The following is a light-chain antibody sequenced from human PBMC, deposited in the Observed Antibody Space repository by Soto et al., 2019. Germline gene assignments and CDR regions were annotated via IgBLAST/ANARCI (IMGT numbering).Light chain of an antibody. CDR1: RRVSGN. V-gene: IGKV3-15*01. J-gene: IGKJ4*01. Sequence: EIVITRSPATRLVSQGEGAPLSSGAGRRVSGNLAWYKQNPGQAPRLLIYGASTRATGIPARFSGSGSGTEFTLTISSLQSEDFAVYYCQQYNNWPPLTFGGGTKVEIK. CDR2: GAS. CDR3: QQYNNWPPLT.